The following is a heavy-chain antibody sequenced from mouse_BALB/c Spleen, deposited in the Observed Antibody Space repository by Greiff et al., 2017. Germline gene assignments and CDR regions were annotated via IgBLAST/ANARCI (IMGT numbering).Heavy chain of an antibody. D-gene: IGHD2-1*01. CDR3: ARGGYYGHPFDY. CDR1: GYAFSSSW. J-gene: IGHJ2*01. Sequence: QVQLQQSGPELVKPGASVKISCKASGYAFSSSWMNWVKQRPGQGLEWIGRIYPGDGDTNYNGKFKGKATLTADKSSSTAYMQLSSLTSVDSAVYFCARGGYYGHPFDYWGQGTTLTVSS. V-gene: IGHV1-82*01. CDR2: IYPGDGDT.